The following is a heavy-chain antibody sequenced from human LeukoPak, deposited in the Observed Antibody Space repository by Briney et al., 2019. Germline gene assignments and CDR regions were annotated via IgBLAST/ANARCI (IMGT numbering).Heavy chain of an antibody. CDR3: ARGYYDSTGYYYGAFDY. V-gene: IGHV1-69*05. Sequence: GASVKVSCKASGGTFISYAISWVRQAPGQGLEWMGRIIPIFGTANYAQKFQGRVTITTDESTSTAYMELSSLRSEDTAVYYCARGYYDSTGYYYGAFDYWGQGTLVTVSS. J-gene: IGHJ4*02. D-gene: IGHD3-22*01. CDR1: GGTFISYA. CDR2: IIPIFGTA.